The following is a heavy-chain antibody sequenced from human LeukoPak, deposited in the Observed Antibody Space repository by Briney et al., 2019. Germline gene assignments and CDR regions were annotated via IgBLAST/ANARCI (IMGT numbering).Heavy chain of an antibody. CDR1: GYTFTGYY. CDR2: MNPNSGNT. D-gene: IGHD3-3*01. V-gene: IGHV1-8*02. J-gene: IGHJ3*02. Sequence: ASVKVSCKASGYTFTGYYMHWVRQAPGQGLEWMGWMNPNSGNTGYAQKFQGRVTMTRSTSISTAYMELSSLRSEDTAVYYCARPYDFWSASSDDAFDIWGQGTMVTVSS. CDR3: ARPYDFWSASSDDAFDI.